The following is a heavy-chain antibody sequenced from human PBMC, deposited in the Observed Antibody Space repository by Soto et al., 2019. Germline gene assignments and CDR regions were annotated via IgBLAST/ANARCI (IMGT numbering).Heavy chain of an antibody. J-gene: IGHJ4*02. CDR1: GYTFTSYG. CDR3: ARSLPYYDILTGSYEFYYFDY. CDR2: ISAYNGNT. V-gene: IGHV1-18*01. D-gene: IGHD3-9*01. Sequence: ASVKFSCKASGYTFTSYGISWVRQAPGQGLEWMGWISAYNGNTNYAQKLQGRVTMTTDTSTSTAYMELRSLRSDDTAVYYCARSLPYYDILTGSYEFYYFDYWGQGTLVTVSS.